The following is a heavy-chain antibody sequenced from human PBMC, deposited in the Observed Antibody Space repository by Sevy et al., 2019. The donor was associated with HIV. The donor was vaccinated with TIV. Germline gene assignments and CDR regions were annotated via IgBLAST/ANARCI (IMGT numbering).Heavy chain of an antibody. Sequence: GGSLRLSCAASGFTFSSYGMHWVRQAPGKGLEWVAVISYDGSNKYYADSVKGRFTISRDNSKNTLYLQMNSLRAEDTAEYYCAKVLRPSTGKQSYYYYGMDVWGQGTTVTVSS. V-gene: IGHV3-30*18. CDR3: AKVLRPSTGKQSYYYYGMDV. CDR1: GFTFSSYG. J-gene: IGHJ6*02. CDR2: ISYDGSNK. D-gene: IGHD1-1*01.